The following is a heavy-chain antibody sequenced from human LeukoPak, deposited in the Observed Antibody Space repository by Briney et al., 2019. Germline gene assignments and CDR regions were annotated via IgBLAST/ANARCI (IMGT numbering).Heavy chain of an antibody. CDR1: GFTFSSYG. CDR3: AKDGSKGGVVPAAMDY. CDR2: ISYDGSNK. V-gene: IGHV3-30*18. Sequence: PGGSLRLSCAASGFTFSSYGMHWVRQAPGKGLEWVAVISYDGSNKYYADSVKGRFTISRDNSKNTLYLQMNSLRAEDTAVYYCAKDGSKGGVVPAAMDYWGQGTLVTVSS. D-gene: IGHD2-2*01. J-gene: IGHJ4*02.